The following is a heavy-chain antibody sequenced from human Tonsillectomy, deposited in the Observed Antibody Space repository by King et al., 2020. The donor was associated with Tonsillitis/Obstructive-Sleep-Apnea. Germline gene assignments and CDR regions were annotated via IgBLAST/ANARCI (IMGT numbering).Heavy chain of an antibody. CDR1: GGSFSGYY. D-gene: IGHD2-15*01. V-gene: IGHV4-34*01. J-gene: IGHJ4*02. CDR2: INHSGST. CDR3: ARVGGYCSGGSCSFDY. Sequence: VQLTQWGAGLLKPSETLSLPCAVYGGSFSGYYWSWIRQPPGKGLEWIGEINHSGSTNYNPSLKSRVPISVDTSKNQFSLKLSSVTAADTAVYYCARVGGYCSGGSCSFDYWGQGPLVTVSS.